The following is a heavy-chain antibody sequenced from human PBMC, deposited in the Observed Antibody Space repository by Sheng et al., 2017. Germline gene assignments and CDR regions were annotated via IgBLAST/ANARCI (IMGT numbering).Heavy chain of an antibody. CDR1: GYTFKGYY. J-gene: IGHJ5*02. CDR2: INPNNGAT. V-gene: IGHV1-2*02. CDR3: ARDDYYYYDTSGSVGWFDP. D-gene: IGHD3-22*01. Sequence: QVQLVQSGAEVKKPGASVKVSCKASGYTFKGYYIHWVRQAPRQGLEWMGWINPNNGATKYAQKFQGRVTMTRDTSISTAYIELSRLTSDDTAIYYCARDDYYYYDTSGSVGWFDPWGQGSPGHVSS.